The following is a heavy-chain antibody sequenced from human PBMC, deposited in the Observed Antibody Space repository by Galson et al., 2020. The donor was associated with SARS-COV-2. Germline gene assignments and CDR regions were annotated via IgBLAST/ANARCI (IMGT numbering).Heavy chain of an antibody. V-gene: IGHV3-33*01. CDR3: ARDLVGANWFLDY. CDR2: IWYDGSNK. CDR1: GFTFSSYG. J-gene: IGHJ4*02. Sequence: GESLKISRAASGFTFSSYGMHWVRQAPGKGLEWVAVIWYDGSNKYYADSVKGRFTISRDNSKNTLYLQMNSLRAEDTAVYYCARDLVGANWFLDYWGQGTLVTVSS. D-gene: IGHD1-26*01.